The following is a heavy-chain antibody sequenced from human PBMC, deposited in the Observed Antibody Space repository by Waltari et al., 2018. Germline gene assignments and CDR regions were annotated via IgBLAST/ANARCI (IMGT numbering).Heavy chain of an antibody. D-gene: IGHD6-6*01. J-gene: IGHJ4*02. CDR1: GFTFSGCW. V-gene: IGHV3-74*03. Sequence: EVQLVESGGGVVQPGGSLRLSCAASGFTFSGCWMHWVRHVPGKGLAWVARINEDGAIITYADFVKGRFTISRDNAKNTLHLVMESLRVEDTAVYYCARDRPTPSSPGDNFDYWGQGALVTVSS. CDR3: ARDRPTPSSPGDNFDY. CDR2: INEDGAII.